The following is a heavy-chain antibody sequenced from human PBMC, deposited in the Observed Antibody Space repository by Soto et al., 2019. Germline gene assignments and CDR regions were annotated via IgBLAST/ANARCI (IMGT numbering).Heavy chain of an antibody. Sequence: GESLKISCQGSGYTFTNYWIVWVRQLPGKGLEWMGIIYPRDSHTTYSPSFQGQVTIPDDKSLNSAFLQWSSLKASDTATYYCARFAATSGINAFDVWGPGTMVTVSS. D-gene: IGHD1-1*01. CDR3: ARFAATSGINAFDV. CDR1: GYTFTNYW. CDR2: IYPRDSHT. J-gene: IGHJ3*01. V-gene: IGHV5-51*01.